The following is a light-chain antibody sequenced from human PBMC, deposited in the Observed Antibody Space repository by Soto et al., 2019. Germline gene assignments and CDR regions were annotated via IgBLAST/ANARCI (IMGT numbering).Light chain of an antibody. J-gene: IGLJ1*01. CDR1: SSDVGRYNL. CDR2: EGS. Sequence: QSVLTQPASVSGSPGQSITISCTGTSSDVGRYNLVSWYQQHPGKAPKLMIYEGSKRPSGVSNRFSCSKSGITASLTISGLQAEDEADYYCCSYAGSSTYVFGTGTKVTVL. CDR3: CSYAGSSTYV. V-gene: IGLV2-23*01.